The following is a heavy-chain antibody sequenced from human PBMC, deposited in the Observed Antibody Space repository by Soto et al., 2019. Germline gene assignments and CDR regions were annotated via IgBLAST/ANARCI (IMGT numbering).Heavy chain of an antibody. D-gene: IGHD2-15*01. CDR2: ISKDGSKK. J-gene: IGHJ1*01. V-gene: IGHV3-30*03. CDR1: GFTFRGFG. Sequence: QTGGSLRLSCAASGFTFRGFGFHWVRQAPGKGLEWVALISKDGSKKYYADSVKGRFTISRDNSKNTLYLQMNSLRAEDTAVYYCARKYCSGGSCYSDPFQHWGQGTLVTVSS. CDR3: ARKYCSGGSCYSDPFQH.